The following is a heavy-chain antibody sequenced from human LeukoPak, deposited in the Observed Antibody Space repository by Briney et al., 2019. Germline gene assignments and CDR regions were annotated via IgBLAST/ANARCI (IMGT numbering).Heavy chain of an antibody. Sequence: SETLSLTCTVSGGSISSYYWSWIRQPAGKGLEWIGRIYTSGSTNYNPSLKSRDTMSVDTSKNQFSLRLSSVTAADAAVYYCARDRYGSGSYYKSWFDPWGQGTLVTVSS. D-gene: IGHD3-10*01. V-gene: IGHV4-4*07. CDR2: IYTSGST. J-gene: IGHJ5*02. CDR1: GGSISSYY. CDR3: ARDRYGSGSYYKSWFDP.